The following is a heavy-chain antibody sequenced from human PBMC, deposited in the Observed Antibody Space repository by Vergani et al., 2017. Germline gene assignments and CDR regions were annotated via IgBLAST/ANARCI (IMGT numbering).Heavy chain of an antibody. Sequence: QVQLVESAGGVVQPGGSLRLSCAASGFTFSNFGMHWIRQAPGKWREWLAYIGKDGIKTRYRDAVKGRVTVSRDNSKDILYLQMDSLRSEDTALYYCAKYLRDSTDGLPDSWGPGTLVIFSS. J-gene: IGHJ4*02. CDR1: GFTFSNFG. V-gene: IGHV3-30*02. CDR2: IGKDGIKT. D-gene: IGHD2-21*02. CDR3: AKYLRDSTDGLPDS.